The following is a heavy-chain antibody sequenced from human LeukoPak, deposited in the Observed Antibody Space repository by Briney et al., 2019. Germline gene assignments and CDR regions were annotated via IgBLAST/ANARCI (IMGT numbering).Heavy chain of an antibody. D-gene: IGHD3-22*01. J-gene: IGHJ4*02. CDR3: AGHNYYDSSGYLGY. V-gene: IGHV3-21*04. CDR2: TSSSSDYI. Sequence: PAQPLDSPSITSSSSDYIYYADSVKGRFTISRDNAKNSLYLQMSSLRSEDTAVYYCAGHNYYDSSGYLGYWGQGTLVTVSS.